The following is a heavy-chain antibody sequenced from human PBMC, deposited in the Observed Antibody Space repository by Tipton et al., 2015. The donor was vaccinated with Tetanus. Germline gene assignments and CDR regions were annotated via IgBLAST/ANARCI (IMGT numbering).Heavy chain of an antibody. D-gene: IGHD3-22*01. Sequence: SLRLSCAASGFMFSDYWMSWVRQAPGKGLEWVANIKTDGSWKNYVASVKGRFTISRDNARNTLYLQMNSLRAEDTAVYYCARDPPSSGFALDVWGRGTMVTVSS. CDR2: IKTDGSWK. V-gene: IGHV3-7*01. J-gene: IGHJ3*01. CDR3: ARDPPSSGFALDV. CDR1: GFMFSDYW.